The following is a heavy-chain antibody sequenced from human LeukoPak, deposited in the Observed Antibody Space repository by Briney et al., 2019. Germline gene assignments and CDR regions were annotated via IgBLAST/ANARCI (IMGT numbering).Heavy chain of an antibody. CDR3: ARGQIYGTGSYFFDH. D-gene: IGHD3-10*01. CDR2: IYTDGRT. V-gene: IGHV3-66*01. Sequence: GGSLRLSCAASGFTVTSNYMSWVRQTPGQGRLEWVSVIYTDGRTFYTGSVTGRFTISRDNSKNTLYLQMSSLRAEDTAVYYCARGQIYGTGSYFFDHWGQGTLVTVSS. CDR1: GFTVTSNY. J-gene: IGHJ4*02.